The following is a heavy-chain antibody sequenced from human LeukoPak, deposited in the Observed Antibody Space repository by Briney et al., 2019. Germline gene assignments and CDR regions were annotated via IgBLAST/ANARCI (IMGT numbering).Heavy chain of an antibody. Sequence: GGSLRLSCAASGFTFNTYAMSWVRQAPGKGLEWVSAISGGGGSTYYADSVKGRFTISRDNSKNTLYLQMSSLRAEDTAVYYCARGAGTWYYFDYWGQGTLVTVSS. CDR2: ISGGGGST. CDR1: GFTFNTYA. CDR3: ARGAGTWYYFDY. D-gene: IGHD6-13*01. J-gene: IGHJ4*02. V-gene: IGHV3-23*01.